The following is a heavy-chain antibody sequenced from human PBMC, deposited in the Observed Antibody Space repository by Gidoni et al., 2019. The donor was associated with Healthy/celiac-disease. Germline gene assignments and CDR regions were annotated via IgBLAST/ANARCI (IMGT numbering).Heavy chain of an antibody. CDR3: ARPYSSSSKRAFDI. D-gene: IGHD6-13*01. J-gene: IGHJ3*02. V-gene: IGHV4-34*01. CDR2: INHRGST. CDR1: GGSFSGYY. Sequence: QVQLQQWGAGLLKPAETLSLTCAVYGGSFSGYYWSWIRQPPGKGLEWIGEINHRGSTNYNPSLKSRVTISVDTSKNQFSLKLSAVTAADTAVYYCARPYSSSSKRAFDIWGQGTMVTVSS.